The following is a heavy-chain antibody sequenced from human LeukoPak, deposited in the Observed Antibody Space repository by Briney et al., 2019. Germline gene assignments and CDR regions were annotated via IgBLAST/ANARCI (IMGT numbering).Heavy chain of an antibody. CDR1: GGSLSSSSYY. Sequence: PSDPLSLPCTVSGGSLSSSSYYWGWIRQPPGKGLEWIGSMYYSGRTYYNPSLKSRVTISVDTSKNQFSLKLSSVTAADTAVYYCASRWLQPTAFPDYWGQGTLVTVSS. J-gene: IGHJ4*02. CDR2: MYYSGRT. CDR3: ASRWLQPTAFPDY. D-gene: IGHD5-24*01. V-gene: IGHV4-39*01.